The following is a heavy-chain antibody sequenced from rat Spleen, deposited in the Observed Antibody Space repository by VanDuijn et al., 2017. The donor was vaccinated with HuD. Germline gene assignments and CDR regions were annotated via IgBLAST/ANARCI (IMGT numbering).Heavy chain of an antibody. CDR1: GHSITSSYR. Sequence: EVQLQESGPGPVKVSESLSLTCSVTGHSITSSYRWNWIRKFPGNKLEWMGYINSAGTTNYNPSLKSRTSITRDTSKNLFFLQVDSVSSEDTATYYCARSDGVHYYLPCADWGQGTLVTASS. V-gene: IGHV3-3*01. D-gene: IGHD1-1*01. CDR2: INSAGTT. CDR3: ARSDGVHYYLPCAD. J-gene: IGHJ3*01.